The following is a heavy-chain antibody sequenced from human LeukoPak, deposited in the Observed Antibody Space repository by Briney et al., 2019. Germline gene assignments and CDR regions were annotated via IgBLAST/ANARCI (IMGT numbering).Heavy chain of an antibody. CDR1: GFTFHVYG. CDR2: IIWNGGST. D-gene: IGHD3-22*01. CDR3: ARREGYYYDSSGYGAFDI. Sequence: RPGGSLRLSCAASGFTFHVYGMNWVRQAPGKGLEWVSGIIWNGGSTGYADSVRGRFTISRDNAKNSLYLQMNSLRAEDTALYYCARREGYYYDSSGYGAFDIWGQGTMVTVSS. V-gene: IGHV3-20*04. J-gene: IGHJ3*02.